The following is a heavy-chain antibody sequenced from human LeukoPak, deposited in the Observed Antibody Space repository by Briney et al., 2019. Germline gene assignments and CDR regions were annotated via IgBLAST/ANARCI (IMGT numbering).Heavy chain of an antibody. V-gene: IGHV3-23*01. J-gene: IGHJ3*02. CDR1: GFTFSSYA. D-gene: IGHD3-22*01. CDR2: ISGSGGST. Sequence: PGGSLRLSCAASGFTFSSYAISWVRQAPGKGLEWVSAISGSGGSTYYTDSVKGRFTNSRDNSKNTLYLQMNSLRAEDTAVYQCAKGRYYHDNSDAFEIWGQGTMVTVSS. CDR3: AKGRYYHDNSDAFEI.